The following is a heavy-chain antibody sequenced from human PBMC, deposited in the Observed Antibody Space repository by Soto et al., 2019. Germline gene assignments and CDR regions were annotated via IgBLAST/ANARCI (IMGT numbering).Heavy chain of an antibody. V-gene: IGHV1-69*01. CDR3: ARTMLAARLKTIPDV. Sequence: QVQLVQSGAEVKKPGSSVKVSCKASGGTFSSYAISWVRQAPGQGLAWMGVIIPIFGTANYAQKFQGRVTITADESTSTAYLERSSLRSEDTAVYYCARTMLAARLKTIPDVWGQGTTVTVSS. CDR1: GGTFSSYA. CDR2: IIPIFGTA. D-gene: IGHD6-6*01. J-gene: IGHJ6*02.